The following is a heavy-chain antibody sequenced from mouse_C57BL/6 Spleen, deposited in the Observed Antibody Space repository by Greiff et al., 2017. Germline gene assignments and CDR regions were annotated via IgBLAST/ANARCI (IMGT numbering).Heavy chain of an antibody. V-gene: IGHV1-59*01. CDR2: IDPSDSYT. D-gene: IGHD3-2*02. CDR1: GYTFTSYW. CDR3: ARSQLRPGYYYAMDY. J-gene: IGHJ4*01. Sequence: VKLQQPGAELVRPGTSVKLSCKASGYTFTSYWMHWVKQRPGQGLEWIGVIDPSDSYTNYNQKFKGKATLTVDTSSSTAYMQLSSLTSEDSAVYYCARSQLRPGYYYAMDYWGQGTSVTVSS.